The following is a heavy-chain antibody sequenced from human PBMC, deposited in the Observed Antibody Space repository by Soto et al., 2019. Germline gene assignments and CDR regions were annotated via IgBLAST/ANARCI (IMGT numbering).Heavy chain of an antibody. V-gene: IGHV1-69*06. CDR3: ARALTEYFSRLYYYYVMDV. CDR2: IIPIFGTA. J-gene: IGHJ6*02. D-gene: IGHD3-9*01. Sequence: SVKVSCKASGGSFNNYAISWVRQAPGQGLEWMGGIIPIFGTANYAQRFEGKITITADKSARAAYMELNSLTSLDTAVYYCARALTEYFSRLYYYYVMDVSGQGTTGTV. CDR1: GGSFNNYA.